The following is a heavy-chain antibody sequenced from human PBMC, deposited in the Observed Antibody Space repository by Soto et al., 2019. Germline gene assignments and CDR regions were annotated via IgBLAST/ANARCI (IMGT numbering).Heavy chain of an antibody. J-gene: IGHJ6*02. Sequence: SETLSLTCTVSGGSISSYYWNWIRQPPGKGLEWIGHIYYSGSTNYNPSLKSRVTISVDTSKNQFSLKLNSVTAADTAVYYCARDGADYDILTGYYIPYGMDVWGQGTTVTVSS. CDR2: IYYSGST. CDR1: GGSISSYY. D-gene: IGHD3-9*01. V-gene: IGHV4-59*12. CDR3: ARDGADYDILTGYYIPYGMDV.